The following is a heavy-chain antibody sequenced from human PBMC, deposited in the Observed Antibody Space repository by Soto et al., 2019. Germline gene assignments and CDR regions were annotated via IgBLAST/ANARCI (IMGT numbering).Heavy chain of an antibody. V-gene: IGHV3-74*01. Sequence: GGSLRLSCAASGFTFSSYWMHWVRQAPGKGLVWVSRINSDGSSTSYADSVKGRFTISRDNAKNTLYLQMNSLRAEDTAVYYCARAGRTGTTFRYYYYMDVWGKGTTVTVSS. J-gene: IGHJ6*03. CDR1: GFTFSSYW. CDR3: ARAGRTGTTFRYYYYMDV. CDR2: INSDGSST. D-gene: IGHD1-7*01.